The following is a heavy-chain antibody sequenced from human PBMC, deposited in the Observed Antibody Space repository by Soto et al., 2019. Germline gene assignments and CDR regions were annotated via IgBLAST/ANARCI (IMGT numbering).Heavy chain of an antibody. D-gene: IGHD5-18*01. CDR2: IYHSGNT. CDR1: GFSIRSGYY. J-gene: IGHJ4*02. CDR3: VRDPYSTDMAIDH. V-gene: IGHV4-38-2*02. Sequence: SETLSLTCAVSGFSIRSGYYWGWIRQPPGKGLEWIGSIYHSGNTYYNPSLKSRVIISIDTSKDHFSLKLSSVTAADTAVYYCVRDPYSTDMAIDHWGQGTLVTVSS.